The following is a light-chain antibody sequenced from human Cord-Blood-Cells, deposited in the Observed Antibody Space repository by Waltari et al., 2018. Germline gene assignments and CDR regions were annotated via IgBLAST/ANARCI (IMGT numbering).Light chain of an antibody. V-gene: IGLV2-14*01. CDR3: TSYTSSSTLL. CDR1: SSDVGGYNY. Sequence: QSALTQPASGSGSPGQSITISCTGTSSDVGGYNYVSWYQQHPGKAPKLMIYDVSNRPSGVSNRFSGSKAGNTASLTISGLQAEDEADDYGTSYTSSSTLLFGGGTKLTVL. CDR2: DVS. J-gene: IGLJ2*01.